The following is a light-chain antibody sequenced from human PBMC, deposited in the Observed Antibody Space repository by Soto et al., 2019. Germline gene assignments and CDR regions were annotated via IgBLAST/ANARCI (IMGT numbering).Light chain of an antibody. V-gene: IGLV1-47*01. J-gene: IGLJ2*01. CDR2: RNN. CDR3: AAWDDSLSGRGV. Sequence: QSVLTQPPSASGTPGQRVTISCSGSSSKIGNNYVYWYQMVPGTAPKLLIYRNNQRPSGVPDRFSGSRSGTSASLAISGLRSVDEADYYCAAWDDSLSGRGVFGGGTQLTVL. CDR1: SSKIGNNY.